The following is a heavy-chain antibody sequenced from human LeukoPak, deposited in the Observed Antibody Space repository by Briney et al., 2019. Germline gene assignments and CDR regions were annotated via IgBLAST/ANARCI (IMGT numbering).Heavy chain of an antibody. J-gene: IGHJ3*02. Sequence: GGSLRLSCAASGFTFSSYWMSWVRQAPGKGLEWVANIKQDGSEKYYVDSVKGRFTISRDNAKNSLYLQMNSLRAEDTAVYYCARDMAVAGTGGAFDIWGQGTMVTVSS. CDR2: IKQDGSEK. CDR1: GFTFSSYW. D-gene: IGHD6-19*01. V-gene: IGHV3-7*01. CDR3: ARDMAVAGTGGAFDI.